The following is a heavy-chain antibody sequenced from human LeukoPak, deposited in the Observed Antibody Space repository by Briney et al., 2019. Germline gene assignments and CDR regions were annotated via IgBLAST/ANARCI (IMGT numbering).Heavy chain of an antibody. J-gene: IGHJ4*02. D-gene: IGHD6-6*01. CDR2: IKSKTDGGTT. V-gene: IGHV3-15*01. CDR1: GFTFSNAW. Sequence: GGSLRLSCAASGFTFSNAWMSWVRQAPGKGLEWDGRIKSKTDGGTTDYAAPVKGRFTISRDDSKNTLYLQMNSLKTEDTAVYYCTTFVKYSSSFAIDYWGQGTLVTVSS. CDR3: TTFVKYSSSFAIDY.